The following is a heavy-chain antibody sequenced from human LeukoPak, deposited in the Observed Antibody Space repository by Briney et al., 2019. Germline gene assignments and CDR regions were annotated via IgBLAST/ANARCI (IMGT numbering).Heavy chain of an antibody. CDR2: IKQDGSEK. CDR3: ARVKERWLQSFDY. J-gene: IGHJ4*02. Sequence: GGSLRLSCAASGFTFSKYAMSWVRQAPGKGLEWVANIKQDGSEKYYVDSVKGRFTISRDNAKNSLYLQMNSLRAEDTAVYYCARVKERWLQSFDYWGQGTLVTVSS. CDR1: GFTFSKYA. D-gene: IGHD5-24*01. V-gene: IGHV3-7*01.